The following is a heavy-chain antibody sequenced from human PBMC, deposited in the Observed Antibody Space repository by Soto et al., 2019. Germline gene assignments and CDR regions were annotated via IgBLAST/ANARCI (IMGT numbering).Heavy chain of an antibody. Sequence: QVQLQQWGAGLLKPSETLSLTCAVYGGSFSGYYWSWIRQPPGKGLEWIGEINHSGSTNYNPSLKSRVTISVDTSKNRFSLKLSSVTAADTAVYYCARVGYYDYIWGSYRQGPFDYWGQGTLVTVSS. D-gene: IGHD3-16*02. CDR3: ARVGYYDYIWGSYRQGPFDY. J-gene: IGHJ4*02. V-gene: IGHV4-34*01. CDR2: INHSGST. CDR1: GGSFSGYY.